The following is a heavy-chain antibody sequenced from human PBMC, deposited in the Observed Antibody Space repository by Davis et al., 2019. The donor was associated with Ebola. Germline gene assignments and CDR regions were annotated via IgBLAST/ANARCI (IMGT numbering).Heavy chain of an antibody. D-gene: IGHD1-26*01. V-gene: IGHV4-59*08. Sequence: SETLSLTCTVSGGSIGSYYWSWIRQPPGKGLEWMGYVFHSGTTNQSPSLKSRVTISVDTSTNEFSLKLKSVTAADTAMYYCARPLDLVGATYFDFWGPGTLVTVSS. CDR1: GGSIGSYY. CDR2: VFHSGTT. CDR3: ARPLDLVGATYFDF. J-gene: IGHJ4*02.